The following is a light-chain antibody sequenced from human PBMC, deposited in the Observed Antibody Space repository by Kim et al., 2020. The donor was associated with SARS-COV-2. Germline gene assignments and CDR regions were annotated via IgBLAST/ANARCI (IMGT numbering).Light chain of an antibody. CDR1: QSVNNMY. CDR3: QQYENSPWT. Sequence: IVLTQSPDTLSLSPGERATLSCRASQSVNNMYLAWYQQKPGQAPRLLIYGASNRANGIPDRFSGSGSGTDFTLTIDRLEPEDCAVYYCQQYENSPWTFGQGTKVDIK. CDR2: GAS. V-gene: IGKV3-20*01. J-gene: IGKJ1*01.